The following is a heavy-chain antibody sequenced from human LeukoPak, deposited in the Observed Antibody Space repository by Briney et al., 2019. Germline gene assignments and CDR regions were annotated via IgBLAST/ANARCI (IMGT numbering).Heavy chain of an antibody. V-gene: IGHV3-20*04. Sequence: PGGSLRLSCAASGFTFDDYGMSWVRQAPGKGLEWVSGINWNGGSTGYADSVKGRFTTSRDNAKNSLYLQMNSLRAEDTAVYYCARDDCSGGTCYGYFQHWDQGTLVTVSS. CDR3: ARDDCSGGTCYGYFQH. J-gene: IGHJ1*01. CDR1: GFTFDDYG. D-gene: IGHD2-15*01. CDR2: INWNGGST.